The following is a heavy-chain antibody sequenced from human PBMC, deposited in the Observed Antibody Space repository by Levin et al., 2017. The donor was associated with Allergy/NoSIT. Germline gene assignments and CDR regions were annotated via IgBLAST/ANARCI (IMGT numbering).Heavy chain of an antibody. CDR2: ISGSGGST. V-gene: IGHV3-23*01. CDR1: GFTFSSYA. Sequence: GGSLRLSCAASGFTFSSYAMSWVRQAPGKGLEWVSAISGSGGSTYYADSVKGRFPISRDHSKNTPYLQMNSLRAEDTAVYYCAKVFFFEAPTTYGSGSYYSGYYFDYWGQGTLVTVSS. J-gene: IGHJ4*02. D-gene: IGHD3-10*01. CDR3: AKVFFFEAPTTYGSGSYYSGYYFDY.